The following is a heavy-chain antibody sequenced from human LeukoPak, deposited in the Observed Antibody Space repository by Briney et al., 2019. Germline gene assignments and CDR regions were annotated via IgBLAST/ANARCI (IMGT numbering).Heavy chain of an antibody. Sequence: GGSLRLSCAASGFTFSYAWMSWARQAAGKGLEWVGRIKSKTEGGAKDYAATVKGRCTISRDDSKNTLFMQMNSLKTEATAMYYCTSTPVVVNYYGMDVWGQGTTVTVSS. D-gene: IGHD2-21*01. J-gene: IGHJ6*02. V-gene: IGHV3-15*01. CDR2: IKSKTEGGAK. CDR3: TSTPVVVNYYGMDV. CDR1: GFTFSYAW.